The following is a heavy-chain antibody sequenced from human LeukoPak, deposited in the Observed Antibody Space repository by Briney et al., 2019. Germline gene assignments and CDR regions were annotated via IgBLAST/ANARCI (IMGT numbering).Heavy chain of an antibody. CDR3: ARVLGKGYYYYYMDV. CDR2: SYHGDSDT. D-gene: IGHD7-27*01. V-gene: IGHV5-51*01. CDR1: GYSFTSYW. J-gene: IGHJ6*03. Sequence: GESLKISCKGSGYSFTSYWIGWVRQMPGKGLEWMGISYHGDSDTRYSPSFQGQVTISADKSISTAYLQWSSLKASDTAMYYCARVLGKGYYYYYMDVWGKGTTVTVSS.